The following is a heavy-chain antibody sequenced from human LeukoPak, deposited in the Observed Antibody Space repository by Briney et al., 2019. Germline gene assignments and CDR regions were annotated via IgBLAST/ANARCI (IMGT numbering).Heavy chain of an antibody. CDR2: IKQDGSEK. V-gene: IGHV3-7*01. CDR3: ARAGGYASSWAY. Sequence: PGGSLRLSCAASGFTFSSYWMSWVRQAPGKGLEWVANIKQDGSEKNYVDSVKGRFTISRDNAKSSLELQMNNLRDEDTAVYCCARAGGYASSWAYWGQGTLVTVSS. CDR1: GFTFSSYW. D-gene: IGHD5-12*01. J-gene: IGHJ4*02.